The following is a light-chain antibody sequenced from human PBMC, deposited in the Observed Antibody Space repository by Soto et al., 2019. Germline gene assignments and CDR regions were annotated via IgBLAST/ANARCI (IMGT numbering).Light chain of an antibody. J-gene: IGLJ1*01. CDR3: RSYTSSITHG. CDR1: SSDVGGYDH. Sequence: QSALTQPASVSGSLGQSITISCTGTSSDVGGYDHVSWYQHYPGKAPKLVIYEVSHRPSGVSDRLYGSKSGDTASLTISGLQAEDESDYYCRSYTSSITHGFGPGTKVTVL. V-gene: IGLV2-14*01. CDR2: EVS.